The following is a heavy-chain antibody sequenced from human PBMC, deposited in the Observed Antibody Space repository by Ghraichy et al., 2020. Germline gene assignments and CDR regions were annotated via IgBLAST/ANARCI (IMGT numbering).Heavy chain of an antibody. CDR1: GFTFSAYS. CDR2: IKEDGSEK. Sequence: LSLTCAASGFTFSAYSMAWVRQAPGKGLEWVGNIKEDGSEKNYVDSVKGRFTMSRDNVKNSVFLQMNSLRDGDTAVYYCVRDHTYFSGDSRYDLLDYWGPGILVTVSS. D-gene: IGHD2-15*01. J-gene: IGHJ4*02. CDR3: VRDHTYFSGDSRYDLLDY. V-gene: IGHV3-7*03.